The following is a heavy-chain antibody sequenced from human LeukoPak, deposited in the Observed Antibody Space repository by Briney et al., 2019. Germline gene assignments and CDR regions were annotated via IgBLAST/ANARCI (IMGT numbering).Heavy chain of an antibody. Sequence: GGSLRLSCAASGFTFSTFAMIWVRQPPGKGLEWVSSIFPSGGEIHYADSVRGRFTISRDNAKNLLYLQMNDLRVEDTAVYYCARTARHLDYWGQGTLVTVSS. D-gene: IGHD5-18*01. J-gene: IGHJ4*02. CDR3: ARTARHLDY. CDR2: IFPSGGEI. CDR1: GFTFSTFA. V-gene: IGHV3-21*01.